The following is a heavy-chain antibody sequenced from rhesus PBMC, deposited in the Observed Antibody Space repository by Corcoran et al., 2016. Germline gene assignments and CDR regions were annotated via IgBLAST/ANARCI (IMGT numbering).Heavy chain of an antibody. V-gene: IGHV4-57*02. CDR2: ISGSGGST. D-gene: IGHD3-3*01. Sequence: QLQLQASGPGLVQPSETLSLTCAVSGGSISRHWWSCLRPPPVKGLAWLGRISGSGGSTSYKPTLKSRVTISKDTSKNQLSRKRISVTAADTAVYYCARTTYYNIWTGYSSLDSWGQGVVVTVSS. CDR3: ARTTYYNIWTGYSSLDS. CDR1: GGSISRHW. J-gene: IGHJ6*01.